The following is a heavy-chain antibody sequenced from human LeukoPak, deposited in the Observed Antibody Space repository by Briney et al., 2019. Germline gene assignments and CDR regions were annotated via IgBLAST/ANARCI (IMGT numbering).Heavy chain of an antibody. CDR3: ARTPVTNSLDY. CDR2: SRNKANSYTT. D-gene: IGHD4-17*01. J-gene: IGHJ4*02. Sequence: GGTLRLSCAASGFTFSSYGMSWVRQTPGKGLEWVARSRNKANSYTTEYAASVTGRFTISRDDSKNLLYLQMNSLKTDDTAVYYCARTPVTNSLDYWGQGTLVTVSS. V-gene: IGHV3-72*01. CDR1: GFTFSSYG.